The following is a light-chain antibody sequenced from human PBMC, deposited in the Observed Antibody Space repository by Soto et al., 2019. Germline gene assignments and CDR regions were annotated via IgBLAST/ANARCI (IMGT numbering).Light chain of an antibody. Sequence: DIQLTQSPSFLSASVGDRVTITCRASQGINDYLAWYQQKPGKAPKLLIYAASTLQSEVPSRFSGSASGTEITLTISSLQPEDFATYYCQQFNTYPHTFGGGTKVEVK. CDR1: QGINDY. CDR3: QQFNTYPHT. V-gene: IGKV1-9*01. CDR2: AAS. J-gene: IGKJ4*01.